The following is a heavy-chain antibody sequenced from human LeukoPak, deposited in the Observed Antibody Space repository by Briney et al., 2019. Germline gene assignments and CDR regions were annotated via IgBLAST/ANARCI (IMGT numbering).Heavy chain of an antibody. D-gene: IGHD5-12*01. CDR2: ISFRGGST. CDR3: ARGEYSGYDQHYFDY. J-gene: IGHJ4*02. V-gene: IGHV3-23*01. CDR1: GFTFSRYA. Sequence: GGSLRLSCAASGFTFSRYAINWGRQAPGKGVEWVSGISFRGGSTFYADSVKGRFTISRGNSKNTLYLQMNSLRAEDTAIYYCARGEYSGYDQHYFDYWGQGTLVTVSS.